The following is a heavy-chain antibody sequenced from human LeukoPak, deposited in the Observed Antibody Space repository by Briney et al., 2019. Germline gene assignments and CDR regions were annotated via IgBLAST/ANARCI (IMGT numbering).Heavy chain of an antibody. V-gene: IGHV3-30*02. J-gene: IGHJ4*02. CDR2: IRYDGSNK. CDR1: GFTFSSYG. Sequence: GGSLRLSCAASGFTFSSYGMHWVRQAPGKGLEWVAFIRYDGSNKYYADSVKGRFTISRDNSKNTLYLQMNSLRAEDTAVYYCARRYCSSTSCYAYFDYWGQGTLVTVSS. D-gene: IGHD2-2*01. CDR3: ARRYCSSTSCYAYFDY.